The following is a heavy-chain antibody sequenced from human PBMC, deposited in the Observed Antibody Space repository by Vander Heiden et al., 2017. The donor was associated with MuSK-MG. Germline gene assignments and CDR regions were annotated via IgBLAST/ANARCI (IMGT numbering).Heavy chain of an antibody. J-gene: IGHJ4*02. CDR3: TTQQAGHGYNYWFDY. CDR2: IKSKTHGAIT. D-gene: IGHD5-12*01. CDR1: GFTFSDAW. Sequence: EVQLVESGGDLVKPGGSLRLSCAASGFTFSDAWMTWVRQVPGKGLEWVGRIKSKTHGAITDYAAPVKGRFIISRDDSENTLFLQMNSLQSEDTGVYYCTTQQAGHGYNYWFDYWGQGTLVTVSS. V-gene: IGHV3-15*01.